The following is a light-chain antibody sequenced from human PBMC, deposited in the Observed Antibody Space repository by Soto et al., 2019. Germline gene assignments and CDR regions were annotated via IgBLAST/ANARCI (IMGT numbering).Light chain of an antibody. CDR1: QSISRS. CDR2: DAS. V-gene: IGKV3-11*01. CDR3: QQRSNWPPWT. Sequence: EIVLTQSPAILSVSPGERATLSCRASQSISRSLAWYQQKPGQAPRLLIYDASNRATGIPARFSGSGSGTDFTLTISSLEPEDFAVYYCQQRSNWPPWTFGQGTKVDIK. J-gene: IGKJ1*01.